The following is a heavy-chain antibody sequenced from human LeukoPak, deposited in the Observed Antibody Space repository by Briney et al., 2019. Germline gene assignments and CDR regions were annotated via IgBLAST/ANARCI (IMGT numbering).Heavy chain of an antibody. J-gene: IGHJ4*02. CDR2: INGNGAST. CDR3: AKDQTYGYYYLDS. Sequence: GGSLRLSCAASGFSLNDHAMSWVRQAPGKGLEWVSGINGNGASTYYSDSVKGRFTISRDNSKNTVYLRMSSLRADDTATYYCAKDQTYGYYYLDSWGQGALVTVSS. D-gene: IGHD6-25*01. CDR1: GFSLNDHA. V-gene: IGHV3-23*01.